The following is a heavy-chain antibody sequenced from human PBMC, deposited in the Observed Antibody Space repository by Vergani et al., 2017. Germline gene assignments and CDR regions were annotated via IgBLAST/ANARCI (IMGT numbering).Heavy chain of an antibody. CDR3: ARGWSGYSTSWFFEY. V-gene: IGHV1-2*02. J-gene: IGHJ4*02. D-gene: IGHD6-13*01. CDR2: INPNSGGT. Sequence: QVQLVQSGAEVKKPGASVKVSCKASGYTFAGYNIHWVRQAPGQGLELMGWINPNSGGTNYAQKFQGRVTMTRDTSINTAYMELSRLSSDDTAVYYCARGWSGYSTSWFFEYWGQGTLVTVSS. CDR1: GYTFAGYN.